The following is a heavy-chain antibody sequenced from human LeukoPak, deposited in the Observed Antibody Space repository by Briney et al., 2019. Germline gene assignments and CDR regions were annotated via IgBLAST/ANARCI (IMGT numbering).Heavy chain of an antibody. CDR2: ISYDGSNK. CDR1: GFTFSSYG. J-gene: IGHJ4*02. D-gene: IGHD3-22*01. V-gene: IGHV3-30*18. Sequence: GGSLRLSCAASGFTFSSYGVHWVRQAPGKGLEWVAVISYDGSNKYYADSVKGRFTISRDNSKNTLYLQMNSLRAEDTAVYYCAKDPYYDSSGYYFGYFDYWGQGTLVTVSS. CDR3: AKDPYYDSSGYYFGYFDY.